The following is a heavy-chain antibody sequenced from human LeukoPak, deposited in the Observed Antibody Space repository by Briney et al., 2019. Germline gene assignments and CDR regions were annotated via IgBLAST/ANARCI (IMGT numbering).Heavy chain of an antibody. V-gene: IGHV3-53*05. CDR2: IYSGGST. CDR3: ARSTLLWFGEFDY. CDR1: GFTVSSNY. J-gene: IGHJ4*02. D-gene: IGHD3-10*01. Sequence: PGGSLRLSCAASGFTVSSNYMSWVRQAPGKGLEWVSVIYSGGSTYYADSVKGRFTISRDNSKNTLYLQMNSLRAEDTAVYYCARSTLLWFGEFDYWGQGTLVTVSS.